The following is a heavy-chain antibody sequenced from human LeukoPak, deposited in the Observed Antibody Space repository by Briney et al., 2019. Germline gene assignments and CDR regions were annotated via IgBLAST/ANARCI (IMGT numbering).Heavy chain of an antibody. Sequence: SETLSLTCTVSGGSISSYYLSWIRQPAGKGLEWIGRIYSRGTTYNPSLKDRVTMSADTSRNHVSLTLNSVTAADTAVYYCARDSGTTGEVKFDPWSQGTLVTVSS. D-gene: IGHD3-10*01. J-gene: IGHJ5*02. CDR3: ARDSGTTGEVKFDP. CDR2: IYSRGT. V-gene: IGHV4-4*07. CDR1: GGSISSYY.